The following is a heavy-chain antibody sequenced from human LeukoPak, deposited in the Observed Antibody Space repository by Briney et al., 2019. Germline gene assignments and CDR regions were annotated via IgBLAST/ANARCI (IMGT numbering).Heavy chain of an antibody. V-gene: IGHV1-69*13. J-gene: IGHJ5*02. CDR2: IIPIFGTA. D-gene: IGHD3-3*01. Sequence: SVKVSCKASGGTFSSYAISWVRQAPGQGLEWMGGIIPIFGTANYAQKFQGGVTITADESTSTAYMELSSLRSEDTAVYYCARDKADFWSGPNWFDPWGQGTLVTVSS. CDR3: ARDKADFWSGPNWFDP. CDR1: GGTFSSYA.